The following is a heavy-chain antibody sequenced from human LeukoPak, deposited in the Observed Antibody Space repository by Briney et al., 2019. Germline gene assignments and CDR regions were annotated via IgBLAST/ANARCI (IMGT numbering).Heavy chain of an antibody. CDR2: IYYSGRT. J-gene: IGHJ4*02. V-gene: IGHV4-39*02. CDR1: GGSISTTSYY. CDR3: ARDLRRGSSSWYASGGDY. Sequence: SETLSLTCTVSGGSISTTSYYWGWVRQPPGRGLEWIGSIYYSGRTYYNPFLKSRVTISVDTSENQFSLKLSSVTAADTAVYYCARDLRRGSSSWYASGGDYWGQGTLVTVSS. D-gene: IGHD6-13*01.